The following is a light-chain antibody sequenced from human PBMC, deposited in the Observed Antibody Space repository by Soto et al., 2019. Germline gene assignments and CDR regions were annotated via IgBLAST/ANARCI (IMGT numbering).Light chain of an antibody. Sequence: EIVMTQSPATLSVSPGERATLSCRASQSVSSSIAWYQQKRGQAPRLLIYGASTRATGIPARFSGGGSGTEVTLTISSLQSEDSAVYYCQQYNSWPRGTFGQGTKVEIK. V-gene: IGKV3-15*01. CDR2: GAS. J-gene: IGKJ1*01. CDR3: QQYNSWPRGT. CDR1: QSVSSS.